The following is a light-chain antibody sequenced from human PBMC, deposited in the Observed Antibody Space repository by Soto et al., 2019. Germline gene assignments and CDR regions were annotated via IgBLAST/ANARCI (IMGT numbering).Light chain of an antibody. J-gene: IGLJ1*01. V-gene: IGLV2-14*01. CDR3: SSYTNINTRACV. Sequence: QSALTQPASVSGSPGQSITITCTGTSGDISSYNHVSWYQQHPGKAPKLIIYEVTDRPSGVSNRFSGSKSGNTASLTISGLQAEDEAEYYCSSYTNINTRACVFGTGTKVTVL. CDR2: EVT. CDR1: SGDISSYNH.